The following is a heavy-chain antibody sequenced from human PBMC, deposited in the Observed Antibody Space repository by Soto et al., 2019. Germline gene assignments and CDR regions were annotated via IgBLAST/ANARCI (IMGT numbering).Heavy chain of an antibody. CDR3: ARGAVHYYDSSGYYPDAFDI. J-gene: IGHJ3*02. Sequence: SVKVSCKASGYTFTGYYMHWVRQAPGQGLEWMGGIIPIFGTANYAQKFQGRVTITADESTSTAYMELSSLRSEDTAVYYCARGAVHYYDSSGYYPDAFDIWGQGTMVTVS. V-gene: IGHV1-69*13. D-gene: IGHD3-22*01. CDR2: IIPIFGTA. CDR1: GYTFTGYY.